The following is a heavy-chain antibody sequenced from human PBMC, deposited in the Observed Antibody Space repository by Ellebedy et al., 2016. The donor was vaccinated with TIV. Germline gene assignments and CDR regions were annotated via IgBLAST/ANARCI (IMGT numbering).Heavy chain of an antibody. D-gene: IGHD3-10*02. CDR3: ARPMFYYHYYMDV. CDR1: GFVFKGYS. V-gene: IGHV3-21*01. CDR2: ISDRNSKR. Sequence: GGSLRLSXAASGFVFKGYSMNWVRQAPGKGLEWVASISDRNSKRFYSDSVKGRFIISRDGATSSLFLEMNTLRVEDTAVYYCARPMFYYHYYMDVWGKGTTVIV. J-gene: IGHJ6*03.